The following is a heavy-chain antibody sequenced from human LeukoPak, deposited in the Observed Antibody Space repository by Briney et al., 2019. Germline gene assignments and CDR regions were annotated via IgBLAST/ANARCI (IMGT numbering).Heavy chain of an antibody. CDR1: AFSLNAYN. D-gene: IGHD3-10*01. V-gene: IGHV3-53*01. CDR3: AKDRSGSGSYYPGY. CDR2: IYSGGTT. Sequence: PGGSLRLSCAASAFSLNAYNMNWVRQAPGKGLEWVSIIYSGGTTYYADSVKGRFTISRDNSKNTLYLQMNSLRAEDTAVYYCAKDRSGSGSYYPGYWGQGTLVTVSS. J-gene: IGHJ4*02.